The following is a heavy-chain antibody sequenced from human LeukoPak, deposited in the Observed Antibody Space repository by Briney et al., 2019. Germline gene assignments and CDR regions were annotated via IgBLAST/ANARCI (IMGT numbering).Heavy chain of an antibody. CDR1: GYTFTGYY. CDR3: ARETVTTPVPDY. V-gene: IGHV1-2*02. D-gene: IGHD4-17*01. Sequence: ASVKVSCKASGYTFTGYYMHWVRQAPGQGLEWMGWINPNSGGTNYAQKFQGRVTMTRDTSISTAYMELSRLRSDDTAVYYCARETVTTPVPDYWGQGTLVTVSS. J-gene: IGHJ4*02. CDR2: INPNSGGT.